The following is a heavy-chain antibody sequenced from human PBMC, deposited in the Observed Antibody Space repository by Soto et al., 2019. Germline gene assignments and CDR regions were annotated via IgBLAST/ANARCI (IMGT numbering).Heavy chain of an antibody. Sequence: QITLKESGPTLVKPTQTLTLTCTFSGFSLTTSGVGVGWIRQPPGKALECLVLIYWDDDKRSRTSLKTRLTSNKDTATSQVVLTMTNMQPLDSATYYWAQKQGSYFGYWGQGTLVTVSS. J-gene: IGHJ4*02. CDR2: IYWDDDK. CDR1: GFSLTTSGVG. D-gene: IGHD2-15*01. CDR3: AQKQGSYFGY. V-gene: IGHV2-5*02.